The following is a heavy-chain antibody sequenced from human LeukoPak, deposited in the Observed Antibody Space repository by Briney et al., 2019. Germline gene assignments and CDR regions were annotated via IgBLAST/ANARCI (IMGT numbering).Heavy chain of an antibody. CDR3: ARGGLAAGRFDY. V-gene: IGHV3-66*01. CDR2: IYSGGST. D-gene: IGHD6-13*01. CDR1: GFTFSNAW. Sequence: GGSLRLSCAASGFTFSNAWMSWVRQAPGKGLEWVSVIYSGGSTYYADSVKGRFTISRDHSKNTQYLQMKSVRAEDPAVYYCARGGLAAGRFDYWGQGTLVTVPS. J-gene: IGHJ4*02.